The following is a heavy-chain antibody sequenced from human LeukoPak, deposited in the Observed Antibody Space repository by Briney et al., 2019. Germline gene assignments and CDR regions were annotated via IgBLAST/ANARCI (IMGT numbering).Heavy chain of an antibody. CDR1: GYSFSGHG. CDR2: ISAYNGDT. CDR3: ARPGADCGSAGCYTYPYYGLDV. J-gene: IGHJ6*02. D-gene: IGHD2-2*02. V-gene: IGHV1-18*01. Sequence: GASVKVSCKASGYSFSGHGITWVRQAPGQGLEWMGWISAYNGDTKYAQNLQGRDTMTTDISTSTAYMELRSLRSDDTAVYYCARPGADCGSAGCYTYPYYGLDVWGQGTTVTVSS.